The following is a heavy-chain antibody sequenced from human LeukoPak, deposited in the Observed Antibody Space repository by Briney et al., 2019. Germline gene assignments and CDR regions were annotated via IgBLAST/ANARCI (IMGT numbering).Heavy chain of an antibody. CDR1: GYTFTGYY. V-gene: IGHV1-2*02. J-gene: IGHJ6*02. CDR3: ARAPDYGDDGNNGMDV. Sequence: ASVKVSCKASGYTFTGYYMHWVRQAPGQGLEWMGWINPNSGGTNYAQKFQGRVTMTRDTSISTAYMELSRLRSDDTAVYYCARAPDYGDDGNNGMDVWGQGTTVTVSS. D-gene: IGHD4-17*01. CDR2: INPNSGGT.